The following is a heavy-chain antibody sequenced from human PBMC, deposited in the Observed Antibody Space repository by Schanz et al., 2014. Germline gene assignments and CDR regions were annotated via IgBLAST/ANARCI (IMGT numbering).Heavy chain of an antibody. D-gene: IGHD3-9*01. CDR3: ARDSRPNYDFLTAYYSIDY. CDR1: GFTLSNSD. J-gene: IGHJ4*02. V-gene: IGHV3-13*01. Sequence: EVQLLESGGGVVQPGRSLRLSCAASGFTLSNSDMHWVRQGTGKGLEWVSTIGYLGDTYYPDSVKGRFTVSRDSGQNSLYLQMNSLRAGDTAVYYCARDSRPNYDFLTAYYSIDYWGQGTLVTVSS. CDR2: IGYLGDT.